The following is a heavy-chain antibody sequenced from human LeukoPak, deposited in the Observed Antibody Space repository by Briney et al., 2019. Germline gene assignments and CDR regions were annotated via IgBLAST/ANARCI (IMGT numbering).Heavy chain of an antibody. D-gene: IGHD3-10*01. Sequence: GSLRLSCAASGFTFSSYGMSWVRQAPGKGLESVSVIYSGGSTYYADSVRGRFTISRDNSKNTLYLQMNSLRVEDTAVYYCARVGGHWGQGTLVTVSS. CDR1: GFTFSSYG. CDR2: IYSGGST. J-gene: IGHJ4*02. V-gene: IGHV3-53*01. CDR3: ARVGGH.